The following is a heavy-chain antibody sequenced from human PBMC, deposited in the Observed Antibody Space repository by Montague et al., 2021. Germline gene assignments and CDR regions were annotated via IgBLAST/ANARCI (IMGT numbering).Heavy chain of an antibody. V-gene: IGHV4-39*01. J-gene: IGHJ5*02. D-gene: IGHD2-15*01. CDR2: TFNTGSP. CDR3: ARSLYCIGGSCYSGFDP. CDR1: GGSISSNSYW. Sequence: SETRSLTCTVSGGSISSNSYWWAWIRQPPGKGLEYVGTTFNTGSPSYSPSLKSRVTISVDPSKNQFSLGLSAVTAADTAVYYCARSLYCIGGSCYSGFDPWGQGTLVTVSS.